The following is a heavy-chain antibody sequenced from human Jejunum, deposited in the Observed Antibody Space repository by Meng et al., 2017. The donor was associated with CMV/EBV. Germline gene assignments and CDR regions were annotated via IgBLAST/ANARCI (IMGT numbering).Heavy chain of an antibody. J-gene: IGHJ4*02. Sequence: HGHLQGSGPGLGRPLETLSLTCTVSGDSISNYFWSWIRQPAGKKLEWIGRFSPGGNINYIPSLKGRLTMSVDTSNNQIFLNVTSVTAADTALYYCARGESRGYYYFDYWGQGILVTVSS. CDR2: FSPGGNI. V-gene: IGHV4-4*07. CDR3: ARGESRGYYYFDY. CDR1: GDSISNYF. D-gene: IGHD3-22*01.